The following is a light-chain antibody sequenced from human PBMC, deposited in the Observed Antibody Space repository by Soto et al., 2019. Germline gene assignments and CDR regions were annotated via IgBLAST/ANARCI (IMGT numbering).Light chain of an antibody. J-gene: IGLJ1*01. Sequence: QSLLTQPPSASGSPGQSVTISCTGTSGDVGGYNYVSWYQQHPGKAPKLVIFEVNKRPSGVPDRFSGSKSGNTASLTVSGLQTEDEADYYCNSYAGSNSFVFGTGTKVTVL. CDR1: SGDVGGYNY. CDR2: EVN. V-gene: IGLV2-8*01. CDR3: NSYAGSNSFV.